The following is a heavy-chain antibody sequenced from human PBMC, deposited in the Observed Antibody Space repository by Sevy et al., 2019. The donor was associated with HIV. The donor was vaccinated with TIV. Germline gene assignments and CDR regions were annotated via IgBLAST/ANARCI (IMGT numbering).Heavy chain of an antibody. Sequence: ASLKVSCKASGYTFTSYGISWVRQAPGQGLEWMGWISAYNGNTNYAQKLQGRVTMTTDTSTSTAYMELRSLRSDDTAVYYCARDMDSTHYHAEYLQHWGQGTLVTVSS. V-gene: IGHV1-18*01. D-gene: IGHD2-2*03. CDR3: ARDMDSTHYHAEYLQH. CDR2: ISAYNGNT. J-gene: IGHJ1*01. CDR1: GYTFTSYG.